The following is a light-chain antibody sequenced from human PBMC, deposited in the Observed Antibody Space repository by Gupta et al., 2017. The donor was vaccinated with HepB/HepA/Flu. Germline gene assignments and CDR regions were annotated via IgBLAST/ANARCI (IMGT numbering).Light chain of an antibody. CDR3: HQYNNWPPWT. CDR2: GAS. J-gene: IGKJ1*01. CDR1: QSVGTN. Sequence: TVMTQSPATLSLSPGERATLSCRASQSVGTNLAWYQQKPGQAPRLLIHGASTRATGIPARFSGSGCGTDFTLTISSRQSEDFAVYYCHQYNNWPPWTFGQGTKVESK. V-gene: IGKV3D-15*01.